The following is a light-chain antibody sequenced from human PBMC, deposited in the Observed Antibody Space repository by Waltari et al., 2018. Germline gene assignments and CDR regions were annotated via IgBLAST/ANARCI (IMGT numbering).Light chain of an antibody. CDR2: EVS. J-gene: IGLJ3*02. CDR3: SSFTTSSTWV. CDR1: SSDIGAYNY. Sequence: QSALTQPASVSGSPGQSITISCIGTSSDIGAYNYVSWYQQHPGKAPKLIIYEVSNRPSGVSNRFSCSKSGNTASLTISGLQAEDEADYYCSSFTTSSTWVFGGGTKLTVL. V-gene: IGLV2-14*01.